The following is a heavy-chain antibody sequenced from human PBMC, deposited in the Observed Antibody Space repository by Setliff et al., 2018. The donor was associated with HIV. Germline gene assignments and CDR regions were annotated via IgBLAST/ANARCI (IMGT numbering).Heavy chain of an antibody. J-gene: IGHJ6*02. D-gene: IGHD6-6*01. CDR3: ARTIASRPKYYYYAMDF. CDR1: GYSFTSYW. V-gene: IGHV5-51*01. CDR2: IYPDDSDT. Sequence: GESLKISCKGSGYSFTSYWVAWVRQMPGKGLEWMGIIYPDDSDTRYSPSFQHQVTISVDKSISTAYLQWSSLKASDTAMYYCARTIASRPKYYYYAMDFWGQGTTVTVSS.